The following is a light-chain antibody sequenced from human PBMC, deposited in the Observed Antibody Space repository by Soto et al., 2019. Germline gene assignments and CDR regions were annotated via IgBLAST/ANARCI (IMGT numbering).Light chain of an antibody. CDR3: QQYNSYRTWT. J-gene: IGKJ1*01. V-gene: IGKV1-5*01. CDR1: QSISSW. CDR2: DAS. Sequence: DIQMTQSPSTLSASVGDRVTITCRASQSISSWLAWYQQKPGKAPKLLIYDASSLESGVPSRFSGSGSVTEFALTISSLQPDDFASYYCQQYNSYRTWTFGQSTNVEIK.